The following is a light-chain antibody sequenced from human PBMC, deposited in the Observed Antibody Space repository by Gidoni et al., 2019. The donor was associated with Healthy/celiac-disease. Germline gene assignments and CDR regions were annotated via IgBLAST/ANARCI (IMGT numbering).Light chain of an antibody. CDR2: QDS. CDR1: TCGDNY. J-gene: IGLJ2*01. CDR3: QAWDSTVV. V-gene: IGLV3-1*01. Sequence: SYALPTPPSVSVTPGEPASITCPGDTCGDNYACWHQPKPGQSPVLVIYQDSKRPSGIPEPCSGSNSANTATLSSSRTQAMDESDYYCQAWDSTVVFGGGTKLTVL.